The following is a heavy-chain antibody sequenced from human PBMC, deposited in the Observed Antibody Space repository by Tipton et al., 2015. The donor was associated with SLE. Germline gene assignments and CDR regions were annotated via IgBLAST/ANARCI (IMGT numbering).Heavy chain of an antibody. V-gene: IGHV4-38-2*01. CDR2: IYHGGTT. J-gene: IGHJ6*03. Sequence: LRLSCAVSGYSISSGYYWGWIRQPPGKGLEWIGNIYHGGTTYSNPSLKSRLIISLDTAKNHFSLRLSSVTAADTAVYYCARVPPFTSIAAARGDYYYMDVWGKGTTVTVSS. CDR1: GYSISSGYY. D-gene: IGHD6-13*01. CDR3: ARVPPFTSIAAARGDYYYMDV.